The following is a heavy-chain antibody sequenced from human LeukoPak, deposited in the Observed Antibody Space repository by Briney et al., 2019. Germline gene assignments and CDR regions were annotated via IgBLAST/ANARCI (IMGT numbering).Heavy chain of an antibody. CDR2: ISWDGGST. Sequence: GGSLRLSCAASGFTFDDYTMHWVRQAPGKGLEWVSLISWDGGSTYYADSVKGRFTISRDNSKNSLYLQMNSLRTEDTALYYCAKGAYYDILTGSYHWGQGTLVTVSS. CDR3: AKGAYYDILTGSYH. J-gene: IGHJ5*02. V-gene: IGHV3-43*01. D-gene: IGHD3-9*01. CDR1: GFTFDDYT.